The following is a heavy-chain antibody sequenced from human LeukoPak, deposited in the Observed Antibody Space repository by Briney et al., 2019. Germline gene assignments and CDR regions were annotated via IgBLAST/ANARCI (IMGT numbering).Heavy chain of an antibody. CDR1: GFTFSSYS. V-gene: IGHV3-21*01. D-gene: IGHD3-9*01. Sequence: GGSLRLSCAASGFTFSSYSMNWVRQAPGKGLEWVPSISSSSSYIYYADSVKGRFTISRDNAKNSLYLQMNSLRAEDTAVYYCASSVYDILTGYYPPDDYWGQGTLVTVSS. CDR2: ISSSSSYI. CDR3: ASSVYDILTGYYPPDDY. J-gene: IGHJ4*02.